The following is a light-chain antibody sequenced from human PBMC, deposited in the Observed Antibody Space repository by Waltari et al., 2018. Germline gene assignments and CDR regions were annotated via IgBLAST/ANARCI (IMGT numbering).Light chain of an antibody. CDR2: DAS. V-gene: IGKV3-15*01. CDR3: QQYSDGTPWT. CDR1: QSIGHN. Sequence: EIVMPQSPSTVSVSPGERATRSCRATQSIGHNLTWYQQRPGQAPRLLIYDASTRPTGVSCRFTGSVSGTEFSLNISGLQSEDCAIYYCQQYSDGTPWTFGQGTKVEI. J-gene: IGKJ1*01.